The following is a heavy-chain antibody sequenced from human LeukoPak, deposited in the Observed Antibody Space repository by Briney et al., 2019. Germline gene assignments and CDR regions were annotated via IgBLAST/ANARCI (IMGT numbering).Heavy chain of an antibody. CDR3: AKDRGPYVEMADY. V-gene: IGHV3-30-3*01. CDR2: ISYDGSNK. CDR1: GFTFSSYA. J-gene: IGHJ4*02. Sequence: GRSLRLSCAASGFTFSSYAMHWVRQAPGKGLEWVAVISYDGSNKYYADSVKGRFTISRDNAKNSLYLQMNSLRAEDTALYYCAKDRGPYVEMADYWGQGTLVTVSS. D-gene: IGHD5-24*01.